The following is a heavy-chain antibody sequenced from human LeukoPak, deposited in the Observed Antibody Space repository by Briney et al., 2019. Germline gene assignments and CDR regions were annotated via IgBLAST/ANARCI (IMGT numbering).Heavy chain of an antibody. J-gene: IGHJ4*02. Sequence: GGSLRLSCAASGFTFSSYAMSWVRQAPGKGLEWVANIKQDGGAKYYVDSVKGRFTISRDNAKNSLYLQMNSLRAEDTAVYYCARGINYYDTSFIDYWGQGTLVTVSS. CDR1: GFTFSSYA. CDR2: IKQDGGAK. D-gene: IGHD3-22*01. V-gene: IGHV3-7*04. CDR3: ARGINYYDTSFIDY.